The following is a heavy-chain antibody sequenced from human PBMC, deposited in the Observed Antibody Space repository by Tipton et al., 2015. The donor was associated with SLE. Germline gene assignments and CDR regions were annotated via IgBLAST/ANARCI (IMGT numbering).Heavy chain of an antibody. CDR2: IFSGGST. D-gene: IGHD5-18*01. J-gene: IGHJ5*02. CDR1: GFTVSSNY. Sequence: SLRLSCAASGFTVSSNYMSWVRRAPGKGLEWVSVIFSGGSTYYADSVKGRFTISRDNSKNTLYLQMNSPRAEDTAVYYCARDQSDAAVVTWWFDPWGQGTLVTVSS. CDR3: ARDQSDAAVVTWWFDP. V-gene: IGHV3-53*05.